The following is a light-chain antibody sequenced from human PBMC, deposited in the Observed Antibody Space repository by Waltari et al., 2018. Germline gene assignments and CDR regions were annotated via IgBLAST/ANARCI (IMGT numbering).Light chain of an antibody. CDR2: WAS. CDR1: QSVINSADNKNK. J-gene: IGKJ3*01. V-gene: IGKV4-1*01. Sequence: DIVMTQSPDSLTVSLGERATINCKSSQSVINSADNKNKLAWYQQKEGQPPKLLIYWASTRESGVPDRFSGSGSGTDFTLTISSLQAEDVAVYYCQQYYRVPFTFGPGTKVDIK. CDR3: QQYYRVPFT.